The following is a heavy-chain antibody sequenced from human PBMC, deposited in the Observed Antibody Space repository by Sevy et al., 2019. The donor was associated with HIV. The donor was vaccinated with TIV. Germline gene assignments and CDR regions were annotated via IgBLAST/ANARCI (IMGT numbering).Heavy chain of an antibody. V-gene: IGHV3-48*03. J-gene: IGHJ5*01. D-gene: IGHD2-2*03. Sequence: GGSLRLTCATSGFLFSSFEMNWVRQAPGKGLEWISYISSSGSSRKFADSVRGRFAISRDNTKNSLYLQMNSLRVEDTAVYYCAREDLDLEPPGHWFDSWDQGTLVTVSS. CDR3: AREDLDLEPPGHWFDS. CDR2: ISSSGSSR. CDR1: GFLFSSFE.